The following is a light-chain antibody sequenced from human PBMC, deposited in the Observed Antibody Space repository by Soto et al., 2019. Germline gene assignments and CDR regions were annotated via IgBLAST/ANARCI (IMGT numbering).Light chain of an antibody. Sequence: IVLTQSPGTLSLSPCERATLSCRSSQSVSNNYLAWYQQKPGQAPRLLIYGASSRASGIPDRFSGSGSGADFTLSITRLEPEDFALYYCQQYGSTPLTFGGGTKVDIK. V-gene: IGKV3-20*01. CDR1: QSVSNNY. CDR3: QQYGSTPLT. J-gene: IGKJ4*01. CDR2: GAS.